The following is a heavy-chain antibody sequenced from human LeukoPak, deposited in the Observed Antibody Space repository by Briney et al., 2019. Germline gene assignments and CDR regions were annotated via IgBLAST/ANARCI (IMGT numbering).Heavy chain of an antibody. J-gene: IGHJ4*02. CDR2: ISYDGSNK. D-gene: IGHD1-1*01. CDR3: ARCHNWNDCYFDY. Sequence: GGSLRLSCAASGFTFSSYGMHWVRQAPGKGLEGVAVISYDGSNKYYADSVKGRITISRDNSKNTLYLQMNRLRAEDTAVYYCARCHNWNDCYFDYWGQGTLVTVSS. V-gene: IGHV3-30*03. CDR1: GFTFSSYG.